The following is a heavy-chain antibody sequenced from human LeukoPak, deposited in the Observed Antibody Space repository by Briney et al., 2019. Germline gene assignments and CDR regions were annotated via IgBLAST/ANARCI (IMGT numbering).Heavy chain of an antibody. J-gene: IGHJ4*02. Sequence: GGSLRLSCAASGFTFSDYYMSWIRQAPGKGLEWVSYISSSSGYTNYADSVKGRFTISRDNSKNTLYLQMNSLRAEDTAVYYCARGLEPDGVGLDYWGQGTLVTVSS. CDR3: ARGLEPDGVGLDY. CDR2: ISSSSGYT. V-gene: IGHV3-11*06. D-gene: IGHD2-8*01. CDR1: GFTFSDYY.